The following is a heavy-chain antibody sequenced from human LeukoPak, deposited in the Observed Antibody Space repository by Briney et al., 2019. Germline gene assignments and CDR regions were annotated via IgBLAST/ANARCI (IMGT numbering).Heavy chain of an antibody. V-gene: IGHV1-3*01. CDR1: GYTFTSYA. J-gene: IGHJ4*02. Sequence: ASVKVSCKASGYTFTSYAMHWVRQAPGQRLEWMGWINAGNGNTKYSQKFKGRVTITRDTSASTAYMELSSLRSEDTAVYYCAREDGYYYDSSGYHYWGQGTLVTVSS. D-gene: IGHD3-22*01. CDR3: AREDGYYYDSSGYHY. CDR2: INAGNGNT.